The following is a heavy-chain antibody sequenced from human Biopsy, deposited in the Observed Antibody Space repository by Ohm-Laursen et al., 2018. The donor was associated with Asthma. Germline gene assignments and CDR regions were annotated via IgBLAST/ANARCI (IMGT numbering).Heavy chain of an antibody. V-gene: IGHV3-30*01. J-gene: IGHJ3*02. D-gene: IGHD1-1*01. CDR3: VRDGTDDAFDT. CDR2: ISKDASTQ. Sequence: SLRLSCAAPGFSFSNLAIHWVRQAPGKGLEWVGVISKDASTQDYADSVKGRFTMARDNSKNTLDLQMNSLREEDTAVYYCVRDGTDDAFDTWGQGTVVSVSS. CDR1: GFSFSNLA.